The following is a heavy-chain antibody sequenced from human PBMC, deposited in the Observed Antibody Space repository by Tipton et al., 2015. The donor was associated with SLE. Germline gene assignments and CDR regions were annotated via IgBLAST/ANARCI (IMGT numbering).Heavy chain of an antibody. V-gene: IGHV3-74*01. D-gene: IGHD2-2*01. CDR3: ARGIDPTSSRISDY. Sequence: SLRLSCAASGFTFRNYWMHWIRQAPGKGLVWVSRINEGGTITSYEDSVKGRFTISRDNAKNILYLQMNSLRVEDTALYFCARGIDPTSSRISDYWGQGTLLSVSS. CDR1: GFTFRNYW. CDR2: INEGGTIT. J-gene: IGHJ4*02.